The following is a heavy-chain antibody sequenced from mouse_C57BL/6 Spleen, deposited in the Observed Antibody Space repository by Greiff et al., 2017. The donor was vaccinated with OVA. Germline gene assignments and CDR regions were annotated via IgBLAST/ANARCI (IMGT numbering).Heavy chain of an antibody. CDR1: GFTFSDYG. V-gene: IGHV5-15*01. CDR3: ARQVGAYFDY. Sequence: EVQRVESGGGLVQPGGSLKLSCAASGFTFSDYGMAWVRQAPRKGPEWVAFISNLAYSIYYADTVTGRFTISRENAKNTLYLEMSSLRSEDTAMYYCARQVGAYFDYWGQGTTLTVSS. CDR2: ISNLAYSI. J-gene: IGHJ2*01.